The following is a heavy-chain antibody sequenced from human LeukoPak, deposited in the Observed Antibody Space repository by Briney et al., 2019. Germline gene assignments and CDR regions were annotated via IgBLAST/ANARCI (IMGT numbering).Heavy chain of an antibody. CDR2: ISSSSSYI. D-gene: IGHD3-9*01. V-gene: IGHV3-21*01. CDR1: GFTFSSYS. J-gene: IGHJ4*02. Sequence: GGSLSLSCAASGFTFSSYSMNWVRQAPGKGLEWVSSISSSSSYIYYADSVKGRFTISRDNAKNSLYLQMNSLRAEDTAVYYCARHDILTGYPSFDYWGQGTLVTVSS. CDR3: ARHDILTGYPSFDY.